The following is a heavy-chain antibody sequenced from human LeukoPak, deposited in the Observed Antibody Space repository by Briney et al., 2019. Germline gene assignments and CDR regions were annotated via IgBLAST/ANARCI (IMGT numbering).Heavy chain of an antibody. D-gene: IGHD3-22*01. CDR2: ISSSSSYI. V-gene: IGHV3-21*01. CDR3: ARRTYYYDSSGYYYFDY. J-gene: IGHJ4*02. CDR1: GFTFSSYS. Sequence: PGGSLRLSCAASGFTFSSYSMNWVRQAPGKGLEWVSSISSSSSYIYYADSVKGRFTISRDSAKNSLYLQMNSLRAEDTAVYYCARRTYYYDSSGYYYFDYWGQGTLVTVSS.